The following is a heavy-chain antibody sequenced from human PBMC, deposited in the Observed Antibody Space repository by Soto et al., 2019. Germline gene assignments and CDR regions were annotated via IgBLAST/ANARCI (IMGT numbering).Heavy chain of an antibody. J-gene: IGHJ3*02. CDR3: AREPPTRITMARGAFDI. V-gene: IGHV4-4*02. CDR2: IYHSGST. D-gene: IGHD3-10*01. Sequence: QVQLQESGPGLVKPSGTLSLTCAVSSGSISSSNWWSWVRQPPGKGLEWIGEIYHSGSTNYNPSLKIRVTISVDKSKNQFSLKLSSVTAADTAVYYCAREPPTRITMARGAFDIWGQGTMVTVSS. CDR1: SGSISSSNW.